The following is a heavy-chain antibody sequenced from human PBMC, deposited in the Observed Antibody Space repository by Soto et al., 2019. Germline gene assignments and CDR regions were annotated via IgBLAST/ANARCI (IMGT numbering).Heavy chain of an antibody. J-gene: IGHJ5*02. CDR1: GGSISDYD. D-gene: IGHD3-22*01. V-gene: IGHV4-59*01. CDR3: AREAGYYDRSGYNWFDP. CDR2: IYYSGST. Sequence: SETLCLTCSVSGGSISDYDGSWIRQPPGKGLEWIGYIYYSGSTNYNPSLKSRVTISLDTSKNQFSLIVSSVTAADTAVYYCAREAGYYDRSGYNWFDPWGQGIQVTVSS.